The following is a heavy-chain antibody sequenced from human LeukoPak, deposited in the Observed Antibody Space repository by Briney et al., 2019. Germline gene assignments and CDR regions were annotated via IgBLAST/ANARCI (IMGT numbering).Heavy chain of an antibody. CDR1: GGSISSYY. Sequence: PSETLSLTCTVSGGSISSYYWSWIRQPPGKGLEWIGYIYYSGSTNYNPSLKSRVTISVDTSKTQFSLKLSSVTAADTAVYYCARESIAAAGNWLDPWGQGTLVTVSS. D-gene: IGHD6-13*01. J-gene: IGHJ5*02. CDR2: IYYSGST. CDR3: ARESIAAAGNWLDP. V-gene: IGHV4-59*01.